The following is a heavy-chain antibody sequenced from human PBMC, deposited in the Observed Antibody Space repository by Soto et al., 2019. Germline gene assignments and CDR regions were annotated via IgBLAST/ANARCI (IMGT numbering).Heavy chain of an antibody. CDR2: IYHTGST. V-gene: IGHV4-4*02. J-gene: IGHJ6*02. D-gene: IGHD2-2*01. Sequence: QVQLQESGPGLVKPSGTLSLTCSVSGGSISSSNWCNWVRQPPRKGLEWIGEIYHTGSTNYNPSLHSRVTISADKAKSQFSLKLSSVTAAATAVYYCARVPSCISTSCYGYHYYGMDVWGQGTTVTVSS. CDR3: ARVPSCISTSCYGYHYYGMDV. CDR1: GGSISSSNW.